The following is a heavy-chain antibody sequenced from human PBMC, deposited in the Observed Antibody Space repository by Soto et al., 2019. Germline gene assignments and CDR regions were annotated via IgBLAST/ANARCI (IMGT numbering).Heavy chain of an antibody. Sequence: SETLSLTCAVSGYSISSGYYWGWIRQPPGKGLEWIGSIYHSGSTYYNPSLKSRVTISVDTSKNQFSLKLSSVTAADTAVYYCASLGYCSSTSCSELFDYWGQGTLVTVSS. CDR2: IYHSGST. CDR1: GYSISSGYY. CDR3: ASLGYCSSTSCSELFDY. D-gene: IGHD2-2*01. J-gene: IGHJ4*02. V-gene: IGHV4-38-2*01.